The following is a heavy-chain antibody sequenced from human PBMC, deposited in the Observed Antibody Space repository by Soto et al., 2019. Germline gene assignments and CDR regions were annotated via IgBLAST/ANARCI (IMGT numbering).Heavy chain of an antibody. Sequence: QVQLVQSGAEVKKPGSSVKVSCKASGGTFSSYAISWVRQAPGQGLEWMGGIIPIFGTANYAQKVQGRVTITADESTSTAYMELSSLRSEDTAVYYCARDRTAAGTAYYYYGMDVWGQGTTVTVSS. CDR1: GGTFSSYA. V-gene: IGHV1-69*01. CDR2: IIPIFGTA. D-gene: IGHD6-13*01. J-gene: IGHJ6*02. CDR3: ARDRTAAGTAYYYYGMDV.